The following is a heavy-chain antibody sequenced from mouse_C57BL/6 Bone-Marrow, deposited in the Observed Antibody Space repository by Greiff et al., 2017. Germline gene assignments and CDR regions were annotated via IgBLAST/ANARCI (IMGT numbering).Heavy chain of an antibody. CDR1: GYTFTSYW. CDR2: IDPSDSYT. CDR3: ARWVY. J-gene: IGHJ3*01. V-gene: IGHV1-59*01. Sequence: QVQLQQPGAELVRPGTSVKLSCKASGYTFTSYWMHWVKQRPGQGLEWIGVIDPSDSYTNYNQKFKGKATLTVDTSSSTAYMQLSSLTSEDSAVYYCARWVYWGQGTLGTVSA.